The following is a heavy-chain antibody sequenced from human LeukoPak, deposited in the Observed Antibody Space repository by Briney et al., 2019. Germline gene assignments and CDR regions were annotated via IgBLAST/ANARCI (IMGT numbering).Heavy chain of an antibody. D-gene: IGHD2-2*01. CDR3: ATSLISRRDPPLDY. CDR1: GFTFSNYA. CDR2: IRYDGTDK. V-gene: IGHV3-30*02. J-gene: IGHJ4*02. Sequence: GGSLRLSCATSGFTFSNYAMHWVRQAPGKGLEWVAFIRYDGTDKDYADSVKGRFTISRDNSKNTMSVQMNSLKTEDTAVYYCATSLISRRDPPLDYWGQGTLVTVSS.